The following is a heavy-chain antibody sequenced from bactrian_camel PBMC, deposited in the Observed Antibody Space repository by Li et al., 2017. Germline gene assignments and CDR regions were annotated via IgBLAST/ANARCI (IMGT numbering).Heavy chain of an antibody. D-gene: IGHD3*01. V-gene: IGHV3S53*01. CDR1: EKAFSTYC. CDR2: IASDGGET. J-gene: IGHJ4*01. Sequence: HVQLVESGGGSMQAGGSLRLSCAISEKAFSTYCMGWYRQAPGKEREAVASIASDGGETWYAASVKGRFTISRDSAKNTVYLQMNSLKIEDTAVYYCALGSSHQATMTARGKGTQVTVS.